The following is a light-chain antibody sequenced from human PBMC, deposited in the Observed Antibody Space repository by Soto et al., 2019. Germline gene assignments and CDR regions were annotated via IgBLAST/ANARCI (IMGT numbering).Light chain of an antibody. J-gene: IGLJ3*02. Sequence: QSVLTQPPSASGTPGQRVIISCSGSSSNFGGNTANWYQQFPGTAPKVLIYSNNQRPSGVPDRFSGFKSGTSASLAISGLQSEDEADYYCAAWDDSLNGWVFGGGTKLTVL. V-gene: IGLV1-44*01. CDR3: AAWDDSLNGWV. CDR2: SNN. CDR1: SSNFGGNT.